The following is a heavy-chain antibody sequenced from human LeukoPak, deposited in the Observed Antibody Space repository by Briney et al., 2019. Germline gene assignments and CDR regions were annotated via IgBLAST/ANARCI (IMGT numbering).Heavy chain of an antibody. J-gene: IGHJ6*04. CDR3: ANHGSGPYYYYGMDV. D-gene: IGHD3-10*01. Sequence: SVKVSCKASGGTFSSYAISWVRQAPGQGLEWMGRIIPIFGIANYAQKFQGRVTITADKSTSTAYMELSSLRSEDTAVYYCANHGSGPYYYYGMDVWGKGTTVAVSS. CDR2: IIPIFGIA. V-gene: IGHV1-69*04. CDR1: GGTFSSYA.